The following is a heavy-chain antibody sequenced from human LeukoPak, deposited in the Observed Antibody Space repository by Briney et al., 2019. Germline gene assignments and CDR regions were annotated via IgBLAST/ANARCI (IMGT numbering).Heavy chain of an antibody. CDR3: AKVGEMATKSKNVPLTAYYFDY. Sequence: GGSLRLSCAASGFTFSSYGMSWVRQAPGKGLEWVSAISGSGGSTYYADSVKGRFTISRDNSKNTLYLQMNSLRAEDTAVYYCAKVGEMATKSKNVPLTAYYFDYWGQGTLVTVSS. CDR1: GFTFSSYG. V-gene: IGHV3-23*01. CDR2: ISGSGGST. J-gene: IGHJ4*02. D-gene: IGHD5-24*01.